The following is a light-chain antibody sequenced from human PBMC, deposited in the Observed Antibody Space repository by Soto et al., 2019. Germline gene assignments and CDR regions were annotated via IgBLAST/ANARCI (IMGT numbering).Light chain of an antibody. Sequence: DIQLTQSPSFLSASVGDRVTITCRASQGISSYLAWYQQKPGKAPKLLIYAASTLQSGVPSRFSGSGSGTEFTLTISSLQPEDFATYYCQQLNSYHRGEFTFGPGTKVDIK. CDR1: QGISSY. CDR3: QQLNSYHRGEFT. CDR2: AAS. J-gene: IGKJ3*01. V-gene: IGKV1-9*01.